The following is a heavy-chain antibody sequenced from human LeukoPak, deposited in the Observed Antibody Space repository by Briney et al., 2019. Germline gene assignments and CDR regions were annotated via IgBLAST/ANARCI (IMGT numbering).Heavy chain of an antibody. D-gene: IGHD6-19*01. J-gene: IGHJ6*03. CDR3: ARRVSVAGIAYYYYYMDV. Sequence: PGGSLRLSCAASGFTFSSYGMHWVRQAPGKGLEWVAFIRYDGSNKYYADSVKGRFTISRDNSKNTLYLQMNSLRAEDTAVYYCARRVSVAGIAYYYYYMDVWGKGTTVTVSS. CDR1: GFTFSSYG. V-gene: IGHV3-30*02. CDR2: IRYDGSNK.